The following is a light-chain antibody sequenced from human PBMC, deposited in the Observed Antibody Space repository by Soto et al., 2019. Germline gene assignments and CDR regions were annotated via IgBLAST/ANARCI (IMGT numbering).Light chain of an antibody. V-gene: IGKV3-15*01. Sequence: EIGMTQSPAPLSVSPGERATLSCRASPSVSSTLAWYQQKPGQAPRLLIYGASTRATGIPARFSGSGSGTEFTLTISSLQSEDFAVYYGQQYNNWPPWTFGQGTKVEIK. CDR3: QQYNNWPPWT. CDR2: GAS. J-gene: IGKJ1*01. CDR1: PSVSST.